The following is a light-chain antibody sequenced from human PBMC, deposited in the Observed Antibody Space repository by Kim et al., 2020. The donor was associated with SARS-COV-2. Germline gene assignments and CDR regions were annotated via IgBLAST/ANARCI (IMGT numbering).Light chain of an antibody. CDR2: LGF. CDR1: QSLLRGNGNTY. V-gene: IGKV2-28*01. Sequence: PASISCRSSQSLLRGNGNTYLDWYLQKPGQSPQLLIYLGFHRASGVPDRFSGSGSGTDFTLKISRVEPDDAGVYYCMQAVELPITFGRGTRLEIK. J-gene: IGKJ5*01. CDR3: MQAVELPIT.